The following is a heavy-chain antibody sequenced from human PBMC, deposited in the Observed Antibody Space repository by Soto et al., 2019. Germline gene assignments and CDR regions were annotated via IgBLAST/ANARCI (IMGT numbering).Heavy chain of an antibody. V-gene: IGHV1-69*13. D-gene: IGHD3-22*01. Sequence: GASVKVSCKASGGTFSSYAISWVRQAPGQGLEWMGGIIPIFGTANYAQKFQGRVTITADESTSTAYMELSSLGSEDTAVYYCARGDPEDYYDSSGYYIGAFDIWGQGTMVTVSS. CDR1: GGTFSSYA. J-gene: IGHJ3*02. CDR3: ARGDPEDYYDSSGYYIGAFDI. CDR2: IIPIFGTA.